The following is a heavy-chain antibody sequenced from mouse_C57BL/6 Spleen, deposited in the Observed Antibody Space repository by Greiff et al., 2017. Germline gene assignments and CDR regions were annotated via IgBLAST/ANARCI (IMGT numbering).Heavy chain of an antibody. CDR1: GYTFTSYG. D-gene: IGHD1-1*01. Sequence: VQLQQSGAELARPGASVKLSCKASGYTFTSYGISWVKQRTGQGLEWIVEIYPRSGNTYYNEKFKGKATLTADKSSSTAYMELRSLTSEDSAVYFCAREYYGSSAFAYWGQGTLVTVSA. V-gene: IGHV1-81*01. CDR3: AREYYGSSAFAY. CDR2: IYPRSGNT. J-gene: IGHJ3*01.